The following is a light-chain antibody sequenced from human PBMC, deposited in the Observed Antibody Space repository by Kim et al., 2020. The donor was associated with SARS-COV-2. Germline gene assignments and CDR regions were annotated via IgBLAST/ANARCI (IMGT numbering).Light chain of an antibody. J-gene: IGKJ4*01. CDR1: HSATTN. Sequence: VSPGEGATPSCRASHSATTNLAWYQQKPGQAPRLLIYGASIRASGIPARFSGSGSGTDFTLTISSLQSEDSAVYYCQEYNNWPTLSFGGGTKVDIK. CDR3: QEYNNWPTLS. V-gene: IGKV3D-15*01. CDR2: GAS.